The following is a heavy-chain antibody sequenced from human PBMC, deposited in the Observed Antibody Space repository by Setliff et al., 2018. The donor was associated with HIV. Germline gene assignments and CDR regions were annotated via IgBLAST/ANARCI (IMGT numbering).Heavy chain of an antibody. D-gene: IGHD3-10*01. CDR2: LYNNGVT. CDR3: ANAPYPRGAFDV. CDR1: GVSITSNSYY. Sequence: SETLTLTCTVSGVSITSNSYYWGWIRQPPGKGLEWIGSLYNNGVTYYNPSLRSRVTIFVDMSKNQFSLKLTSVTASDTAMYYCANAPYPRGAFDVWGQGTVVTVSS. V-gene: IGHV4-39*01. J-gene: IGHJ3*01.